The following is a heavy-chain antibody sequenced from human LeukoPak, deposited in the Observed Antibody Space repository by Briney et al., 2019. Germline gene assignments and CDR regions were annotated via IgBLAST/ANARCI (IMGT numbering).Heavy chain of an antibody. Sequence: GGSLRLSCAVSGFTFSDYTMTWVRQAPGKGLEWVSYISTSSSTIYYADSVKGRFTISRDNTKNALYLQMNSLRAEDTAVYYCARGSGYLDYWGQGSLVTVSS. J-gene: IGHJ4*02. V-gene: IGHV3-48*04. CDR2: ISTSSSTI. CDR1: GFTFSDYT. CDR3: ARGSGYLDY.